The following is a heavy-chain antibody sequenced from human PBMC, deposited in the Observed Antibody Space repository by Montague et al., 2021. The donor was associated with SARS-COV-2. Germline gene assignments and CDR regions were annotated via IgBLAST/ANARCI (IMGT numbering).Heavy chain of an antibody. CDR2: IYYSGST. CDR3: ARDPWRSTIFGVVTRYGMDV. V-gene: IGHV4-61*01. D-gene: IGHD3-3*01. J-gene: IGHJ6*02. Sequence: SETLSLTCIVSGASVSSGSYYWSWIRQPPGKGLEWIGYIYYSGSTNYNPSLKSRVTISVDTSKNQFSLKLSSVTAADTAVYYCARDPWRSTIFGVVTRYGMDVWGQGTTVTVSS. CDR1: GASVSSGSYY.